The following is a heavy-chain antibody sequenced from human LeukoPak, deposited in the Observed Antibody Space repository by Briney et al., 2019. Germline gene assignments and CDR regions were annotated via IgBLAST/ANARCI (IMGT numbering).Heavy chain of an antibody. V-gene: IGHV4-39*02. CDR2: IYYSGST. Sequence: SETLSLTCTVSGGSISSSSYYWGWIRQPPGKGLEWIGSIYYSGSTYYNPSLKSRVTISVDTSKNQFSLKLSSVTAADTAVYYCAREMSSGYGIDYWGQGTLVTVSS. CDR1: GGSISSSSYY. CDR3: AREMSSGYGIDY. D-gene: IGHD5-12*01. J-gene: IGHJ4*02.